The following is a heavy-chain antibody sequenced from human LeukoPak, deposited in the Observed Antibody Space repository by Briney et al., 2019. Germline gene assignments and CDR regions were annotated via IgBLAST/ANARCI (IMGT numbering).Heavy chain of an antibody. Sequence: GGSLRLSCAASGFTFSSYGMHWVRQAPGKGLEWVAVIWYDGSNKYYADSVKGRFTISRDNFKNTLYLQMNSLRAEDTAVYYCARVHCSSTSCPYPYYYYGMDVWGKGTTVTVSS. CDR1: GFTFSSYG. CDR3: ARVHCSSTSCPYPYYYYGMDV. V-gene: IGHV3-33*01. CDR2: IWYDGSNK. D-gene: IGHD2-2*01. J-gene: IGHJ6*04.